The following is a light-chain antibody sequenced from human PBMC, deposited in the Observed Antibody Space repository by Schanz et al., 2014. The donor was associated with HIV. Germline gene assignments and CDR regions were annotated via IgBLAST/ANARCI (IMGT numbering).Light chain of an antibody. V-gene: IGLV1-44*01. Sequence: QSVLTQPPSASGTPGQRVTISCSGSSSDTGSNTVNWYQQLPGTAPKLLIYSNDQRPSGVPARFSGSKSGTSASLAITGLQAEDEADYFCSSYAGSNNVLFGEGTKLTVL. CDR3: SSYAGSNNVL. J-gene: IGLJ3*02. CDR2: SND. CDR1: SSDTGSNT.